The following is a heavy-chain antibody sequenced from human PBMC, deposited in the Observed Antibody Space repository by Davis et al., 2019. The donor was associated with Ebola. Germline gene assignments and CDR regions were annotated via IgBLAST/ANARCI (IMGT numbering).Heavy chain of an antibody. CDR3: ARRIRYFDWMRFDP. V-gene: IGHV4-34*01. J-gene: IGHJ5*02. CDR1: GGSFSGYY. CDR2: INHSGST. Sequence: SETLSLTCAVYGGSFSGYYWSWIRQPPGKGLEWIGEINHSGSTNYNPSLKSRVTISVDTSKNQFSLKLSSVTAADTAVYYCARRIRYFDWMRFDPWGQGTLVTVSS. D-gene: IGHD3-9*01.